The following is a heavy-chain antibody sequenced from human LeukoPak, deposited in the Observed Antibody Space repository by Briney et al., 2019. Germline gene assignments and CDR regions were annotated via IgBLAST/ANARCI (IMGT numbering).Heavy chain of an antibody. Sequence: SETLSLTCTVPGGSISSGDYYWSWIRQPPGKGLEWIGYIYYSGSTYYNPSLKSRVTISVGTSKNQFSLKLSSVTAADTAVYYCARGPQLLDAFDIWGQGTMVTVSS. V-gene: IGHV4-30-4*01. CDR2: IYYSGST. CDR3: ARGPQLLDAFDI. J-gene: IGHJ3*02. D-gene: IGHD2-2*01. CDR1: GGSISSGDYY.